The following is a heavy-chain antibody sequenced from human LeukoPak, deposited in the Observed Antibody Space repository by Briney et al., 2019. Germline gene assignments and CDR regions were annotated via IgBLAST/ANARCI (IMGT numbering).Heavy chain of an antibody. D-gene: IGHD3-10*01. CDR3: ARRVVRSDFDY. CDR1: GYSISSGYY. V-gene: IGHV4-38-2*02. J-gene: IGHJ4*02. Sequence: SETLSLTCTVSGYSISSGYYWGWIRQPPGKGLEWIGIIYHSGRTDYNPSLKSRVTISEDTSKNQFSLKLSSVTAADTAVYYRARRVVRSDFDYWGQGTLVTVSS. CDR2: IYHSGRT.